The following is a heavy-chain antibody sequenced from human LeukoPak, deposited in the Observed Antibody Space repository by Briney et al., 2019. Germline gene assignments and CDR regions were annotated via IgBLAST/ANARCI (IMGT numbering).Heavy chain of an antibody. CDR3: ARIVSGGYSLFYFDY. V-gene: IGHV4-38-2*01. CDR1: GYSISSGYY. J-gene: IGHJ4*02. D-gene: IGHD5-18*01. Sequence: SETLSLTCAVSGYSISSGYYWGWIRQPPGKGLEWLGYIYHSGSTNYNPSLKSRVTISVDTSRNQFSLKLSSVTAADTAVFYCARIVSGGYSLFYFDYWGQGTLVTVST. CDR2: IYHSGST.